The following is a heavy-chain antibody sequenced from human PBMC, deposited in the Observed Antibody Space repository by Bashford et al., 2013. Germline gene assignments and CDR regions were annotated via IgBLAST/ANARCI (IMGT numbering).Heavy chain of an antibody. CDR1: GFSFSIYW. V-gene: IGHV3-74*01. J-gene: IGHJ6*02. CDR3: VNLASIHGLDV. D-gene: IGHD2-21*01. CDR2: INTDGSSI. Sequence: GSLRLSCAVSGFSFSIYWMHWVRQAPGKGLEWVSHINTDGSSITYADSVKGRFIISRDNAKNTLHLQMNSLRVEDTAVYYCVNLASIHGLDVWGQGTTVTVSS.